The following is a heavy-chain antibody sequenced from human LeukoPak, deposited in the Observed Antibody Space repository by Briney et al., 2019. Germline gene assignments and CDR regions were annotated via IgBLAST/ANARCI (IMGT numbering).Heavy chain of an antibody. D-gene: IGHD3-10*01. J-gene: IGHJ3*02. CDR3: ARVSGYYYGSGSYYRSAFDI. CDR1: GYTFTGYY. Sequence: ASVKLSCKASGYTFTGYYMHWMRQAPGQGLEWMGWINPNGGGTNYAQTFQGRVTMTRDTSISTAYMDLSRLRSDDTAVYYCARVSGYYYGSGSYYRSAFDIWGQGTMVTVSS. CDR2: INPNGGGT. V-gene: IGHV1-2*02.